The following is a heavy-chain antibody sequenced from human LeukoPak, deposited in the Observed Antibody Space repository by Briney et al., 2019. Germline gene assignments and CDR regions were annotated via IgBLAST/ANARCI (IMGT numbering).Heavy chain of an antibody. CDR3: ARDPSYGSGSPYYFDY. CDR2: IYSGGST. Sequence: GGSLRLSCAASGFTVSSNHMSWVRQAPGKGLEWVSVIYSGGSTYYADSVKGRFTISRDNSKNTLYLQMNSLRAEDTAVYYCARDPSYGSGSPYYFDYWGQGTLVTVSS. D-gene: IGHD3-10*01. J-gene: IGHJ4*02. V-gene: IGHV3-66*01. CDR1: GFTVSSNH.